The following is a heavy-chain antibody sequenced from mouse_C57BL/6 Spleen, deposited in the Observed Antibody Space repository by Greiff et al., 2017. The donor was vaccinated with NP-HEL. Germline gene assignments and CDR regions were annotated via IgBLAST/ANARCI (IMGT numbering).Heavy chain of an antibody. Sequence: VKLMESGAELARPGASVKLSCKASGYTFTSYGISWVKQRTGQGLEWIGEIYPRSGNTYYNEKFKGKATLTADKSSSTAYMELRSLTSEDSAVYFCARSYNYYGSSYGYFDVWGTGTTVTVSS. CDR2: IYPRSGNT. CDR1: GYTFTSYG. J-gene: IGHJ1*03. CDR3: ARSYNYYGSSYGYFDV. D-gene: IGHD1-1*01. V-gene: IGHV1-81*01.